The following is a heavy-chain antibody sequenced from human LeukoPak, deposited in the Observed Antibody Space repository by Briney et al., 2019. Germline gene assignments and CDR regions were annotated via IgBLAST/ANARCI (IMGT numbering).Heavy chain of an antibody. D-gene: IGHD3-3*01. CDR2: IKQDGSEK. Sequence: PGGSLRLSCAASGFTFSSYWMSWVRQAPGKGLEWVANIKQDGSEKYYVDSVEGRFTISRDNAKNSLYLQMNSLRAEDTAVYYCATSFWSGYYRGPDTDYWGQGTLVTVSS. V-gene: IGHV3-7*01. CDR1: GFTFSSYW. J-gene: IGHJ4*02. CDR3: ATSFWSGYYRGPDTDY.